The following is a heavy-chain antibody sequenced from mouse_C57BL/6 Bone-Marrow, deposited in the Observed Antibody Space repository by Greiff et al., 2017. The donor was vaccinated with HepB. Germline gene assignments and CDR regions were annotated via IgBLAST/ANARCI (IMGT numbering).Heavy chain of an antibody. V-gene: IGHV1-26*01. CDR3: AVIYYAMDY. CDR2: INPNNGGT. J-gene: IGHJ4*01. Sequence: VQLQQSGPELVKPGASVKISCKASGYTFTDYYMNWVKQSHGKSLEWIGDINPNNGGTSYNQKFKGKATLTADKSSSTAYMQLSSLTSEDSAVYFCAVIYYAMDYWGQGTSVTVSS. CDR1: GYTFTDYY.